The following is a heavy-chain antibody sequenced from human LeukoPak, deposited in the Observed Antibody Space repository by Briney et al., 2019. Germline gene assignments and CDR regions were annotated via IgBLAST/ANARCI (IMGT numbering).Heavy chain of an antibody. D-gene: IGHD3-10*01. J-gene: IGHJ5*02. CDR3: ARGSVITMVRGVNMFDP. CDR2: FDPGDGEA. Sequence: ASVKVSCKVSGYTRTELAIHWVRQAPGKGLEWMGGFDPGDGEAIYAQKFQGRVTITADKSTSTAYMELSSLRSEDTAVYYCARGSVITMVRGVNMFDPWGQGTLVTVSS. V-gene: IGHV1-24*01. CDR1: GYTRTELA.